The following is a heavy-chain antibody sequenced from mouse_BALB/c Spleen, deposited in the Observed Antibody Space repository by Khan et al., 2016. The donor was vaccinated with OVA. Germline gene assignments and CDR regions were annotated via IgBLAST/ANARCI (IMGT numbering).Heavy chain of an antibody. CDR2: IYPGNGNT. D-gene: IGHD1-1*01. J-gene: IGHJ4*01. CDR1: GYTFTNYW. CDR3: ARPYYFGTNDATMDD. V-gene: IGHV1-63*02. Sequence: QVQLQQSGAELVRPGTSVKMSCKAAGYTFTNYWIGWINQRPGHGLEWIGDIYPGNGNTNYNEKFKGKATLTADTSSRTVYLQLSSLTSEDSATYYGARPYYFGTNDATMDDWGQGTSVTVSS.